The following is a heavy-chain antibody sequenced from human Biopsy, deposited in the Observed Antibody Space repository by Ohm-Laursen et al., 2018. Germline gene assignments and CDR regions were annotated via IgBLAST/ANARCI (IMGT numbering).Heavy chain of an antibody. J-gene: IGHJ4*02. CDR3: AKDHCSGGSCYSDGPVFGF. Sequence: GSLRLSCSASGFTFSSYVMSWVRQAPGKGLEWVSTISGGGSTTYYSDSVMGRFTISRDNSKNTLFLQMNSLRAEDTAVYYCAKDHCSGGSCYSDGPVFGFWGQGTLVTVSS. CDR2: ISGGGSTT. V-gene: IGHV3-23*01. CDR1: GFTFSSYV. D-gene: IGHD2-15*01.